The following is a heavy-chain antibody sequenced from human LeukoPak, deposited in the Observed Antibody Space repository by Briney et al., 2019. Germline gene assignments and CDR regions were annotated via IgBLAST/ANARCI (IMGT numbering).Heavy chain of an antibody. V-gene: IGHV3-53*04. CDR3: ARVAKGIAVAQYYYYYGMDV. CDR2: IYSGGST. J-gene: IGHJ6*02. D-gene: IGHD6-19*01. CDR1: GLTVSSNY. Sequence: GGSLRLSCAASGLTVSSNYMSWVRQAPGKGLEWVSVIYSGGSTYYADSVKGRFTISRHNSKNTLYLQMNSLRAEDTAVYYCARVAKGIAVAQYYYYYGMDVWGQGTTVTVSS.